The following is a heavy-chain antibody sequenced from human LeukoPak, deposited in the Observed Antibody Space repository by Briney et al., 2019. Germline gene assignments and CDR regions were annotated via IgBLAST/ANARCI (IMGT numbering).Heavy chain of an antibody. V-gene: IGHV4-34*01. J-gene: IGHJ6*04. CDR3: AREENYDLNV. CDR2: INHSGST. CDR1: GGSFSGYY. Sequence: SATLSLTCAVYGGSFSGYYWSWIRQPPGKGLEWIGEINHSGSTNYNPSLKSRVTMSVDTSKNQFSLKMSSVTAADTAVYYCAREENYDLNVWGKGTTVTVSS.